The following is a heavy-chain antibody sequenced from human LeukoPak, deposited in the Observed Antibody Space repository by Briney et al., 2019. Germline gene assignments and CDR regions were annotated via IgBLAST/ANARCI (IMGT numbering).Heavy chain of an antibody. CDR1: GGSISSINYY. CDR2: IYYSGST. Sequence: PSETLSLTCTVSGGSISSINYYWGWIRQPPGKGLEWIGSIYYSGSTYYNLSLKSRVTISVDTSKNQFSLKLSSVTVADTAMYYCARDCSSTTCPFDYWGQGTLVTVSS. J-gene: IGHJ4*02. CDR3: ARDCSSTTCPFDY. D-gene: IGHD2-2*01. V-gene: IGHV4-39*01.